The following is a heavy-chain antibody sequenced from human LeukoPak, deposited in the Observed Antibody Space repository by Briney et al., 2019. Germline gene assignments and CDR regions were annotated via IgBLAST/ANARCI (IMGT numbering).Heavy chain of an antibody. Sequence: SETLSLTCTVSDGSISSYYWSWIRQPPGKGLEWIGYIHYSGSTNYNPSLKSRVTISVDTSKNQFSLKVSSVTAADTAVYYCARGHSRRYCSGGSCYGFAFDIWGQGTMVTVSS. CDR1: DGSISSYY. J-gene: IGHJ3*02. CDR3: ARGHSRRYCSGGSCYGFAFDI. V-gene: IGHV4-59*01. CDR2: IHYSGST. D-gene: IGHD2-15*01.